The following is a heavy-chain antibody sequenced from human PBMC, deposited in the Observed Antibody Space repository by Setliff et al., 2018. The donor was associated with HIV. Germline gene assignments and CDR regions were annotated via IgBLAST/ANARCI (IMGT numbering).Heavy chain of an antibody. V-gene: IGHV1-46*01. J-gene: IGHJ3*01. CDR3: GRVPYRSAWFSGGHNPFDD. D-gene: IGHD6-19*01. CDR2: INPSGGST. CDR1: GYTFTDYY. Sequence: ASVKVSCKASGYTFTDYYIHWVRQAPGQGLEWMGIINPSGGSTSYAQKFQGRVTMTRDTSTSTVYMELRSLRSDDTAVYYCGRVPYRSAWFSGGHNPFDDWGQGTMVTVSS.